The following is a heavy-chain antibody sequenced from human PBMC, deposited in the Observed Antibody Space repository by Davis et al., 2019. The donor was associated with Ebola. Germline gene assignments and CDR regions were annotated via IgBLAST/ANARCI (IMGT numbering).Heavy chain of an antibody. J-gene: IGHJ4*02. CDR3: ARGGYFDY. Sequence: MPSETLSLTCTVSGDSISDYYWSWIRQTPGKGLEWIGYIYHSGITKYNPSLKSRVTISVDKSKNQFSLKLTSVTAADTAVYYCARGGYFDYWGQGTLVTVSS. CDR2: IYHSGIT. D-gene: IGHD5-12*01. CDR1: GDSISDYY. V-gene: IGHV4-59*12.